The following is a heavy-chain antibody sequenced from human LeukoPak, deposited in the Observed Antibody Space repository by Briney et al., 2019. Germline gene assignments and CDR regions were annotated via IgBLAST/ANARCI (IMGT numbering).Heavy chain of an antibody. CDR2: IKQDGSEK. CDR3: ARGGYNYGRSFDY. J-gene: IGHJ4*02. V-gene: IGHV3-7*01. CDR1: GFTFSSYW. D-gene: IGHD5-18*01. Sequence: GGSLRLSCAASGFTFSSYWMTWVRQAPGKGLEWVANIKQDGSEKYYVDSVKGRFTISRDNAKNSLYLQMNSLRAEDTAVYYCARGGYNYGRSFDYWGQGTLVTVSS.